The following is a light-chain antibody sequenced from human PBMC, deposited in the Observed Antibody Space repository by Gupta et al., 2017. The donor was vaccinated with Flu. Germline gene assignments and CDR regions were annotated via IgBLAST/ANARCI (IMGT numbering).Light chain of an antibody. CDR1: QSLLHSKGYNY. J-gene: IGKJ1*01. CDR3: MQALQTPRT. Sequence: VTPGEPASIPCRSSQSLLHSKGYNYLDWYLQKPGQSPQLLIYLGSNRAAGVPDRCSGSGAGTDFTLKISRVEAEEVGVYYCMQALQTPRTFGQGTKVEIK. CDR2: LGS. V-gene: IGKV2-28*01.